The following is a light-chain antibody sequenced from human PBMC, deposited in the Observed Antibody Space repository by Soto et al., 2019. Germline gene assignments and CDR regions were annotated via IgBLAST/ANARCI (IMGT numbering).Light chain of an antibody. Sequence: EIVLTQSPGTLSLSPGERATLSCRASQSVSSSYLAWYQQKPGQAPRLLIYGASSRATGIPDRFSGSGSGTDFTLTISRLEPEDFAVYYCQQYGSSPYLFTFGHGTKVDIK. J-gene: IGKJ3*01. V-gene: IGKV3-20*01. CDR1: QSVSSSY. CDR2: GAS. CDR3: QQYGSSPYLFT.